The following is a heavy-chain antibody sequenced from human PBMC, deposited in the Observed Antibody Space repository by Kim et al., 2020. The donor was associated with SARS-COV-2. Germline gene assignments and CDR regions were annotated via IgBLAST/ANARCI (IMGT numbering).Heavy chain of an antibody. CDR2: ISWNSGSI. CDR3: AKGYYFWSGYHYYFDY. J-gene: IGHJ4*02. CDR1: GFTFDDYA. V-gene: IGHV3-9*01. Sequence: GGSLRLSCAASGFTFDDYAMHWVRQAPGKGLEWVSGISWNSGSIGYADSVKGRFTISRDNAKNSLYLQMNSLRAEDTALYYCAKGYYFWSGYHYYFDYWGQGTLVTVSS. D-gene: IGHD3-3*01.